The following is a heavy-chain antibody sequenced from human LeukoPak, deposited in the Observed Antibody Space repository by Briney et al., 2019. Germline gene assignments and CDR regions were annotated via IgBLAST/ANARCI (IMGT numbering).Heavy chain of an antibody. D-gene: IGHD1-14*01. CDR1: GFTFSSYA. Sequence: GGSLRLSCAASGFTFSSYAMNWVRQAPGKGLEWVAVIWYDGSNKYYADSVKGQFTISGDNSKNTLYLQMNSLRAEDTAVYYCARDPQYNLYYFGYWGQGTLVTVSS. CDR3: ARDPQYNLYYFGY. CDR2: IWYDGSNK. J-gene: IGHJ4*02. V-gene: IGHV3-33*08.